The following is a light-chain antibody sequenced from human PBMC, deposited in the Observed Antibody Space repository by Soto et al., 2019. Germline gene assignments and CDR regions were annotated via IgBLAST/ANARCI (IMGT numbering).Light chain of an antibody. J-gene: IGKJ4*01. CDR2: AAS. Sequence: EIVLTQSPATLSLSPGETATLSCRASQSVSNYLPWYQQKPGQVPRLLIFAASGRATGLAARFGGSGYATHVTHTISSLEPEDFAVYYCQQRYNWPLTFGGGTEVEMK. CDR3: QQRYNWPLT. CDR1: QSVSNY. V-gene: IGKV3-11*01.